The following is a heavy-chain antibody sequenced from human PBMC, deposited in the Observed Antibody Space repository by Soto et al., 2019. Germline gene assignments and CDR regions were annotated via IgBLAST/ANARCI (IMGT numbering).Heavy chain of an antibody. Sequence: GGSLRLSCAASGFTFSSYTMTWVRQAPGKGLEWVSAISGSGGSTYYADSVKGRFTISRDNSKNSLQLQMNSLRAEDTAVYYCARELDGIDVWGQGTTVTVSS. CDR3: ARELDGIDV. CDR1: GFTFSSYT. CDR2: ISGSGGST. V-gene: IGHV3-23*01. J-gene: IGHJ6*02.